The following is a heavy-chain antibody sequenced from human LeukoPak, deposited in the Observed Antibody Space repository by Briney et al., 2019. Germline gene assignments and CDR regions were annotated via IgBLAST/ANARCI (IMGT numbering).Heavy chain of an antibody. D-gene: IGHD3-10*01. CDR2: IYPGDSDT. Sequence: GESLKIPCKGSGYSFTSYWIGWVRQMPGKGLEWMGIIYPGDSDTRYSPSFQGQVTISADESISAAYLQWSSLKASDTAMYYCARHRYYYGSGSYPDYWGQGTLVTVSS. CDR3: ARHRYYYGSGSYPDY. J-gene: IGHJ4*02. V-gene: IGHV5-51*01. CDR1: GYSFTSYW.